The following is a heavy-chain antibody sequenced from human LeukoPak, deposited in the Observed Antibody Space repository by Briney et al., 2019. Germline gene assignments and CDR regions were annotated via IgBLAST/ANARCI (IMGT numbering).Heavy chain of an antibody. J-gene: IGHJ4*02. Sequence: PSETLSRTCTVNGGSCSDNYWSWIPHPPGKGLEGIGEIKPGGITNYNPTLKSSVTISVDPSKHQLSLKLNSATAADTTVYCCVRGFSGVVGDYWGQGTLVTVSS. CDR1: GGSCSDNY. D-gene: IGHD3-10*01. CDR2: IKPGGIT. CDR3: VRGFSGVVGDY. V-gene: IGHV4-34*01.